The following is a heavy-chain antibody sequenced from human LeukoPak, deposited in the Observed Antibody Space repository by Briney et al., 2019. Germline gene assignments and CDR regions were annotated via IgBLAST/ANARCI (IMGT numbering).Heavy chain of an antibody. D-gene: IGHD2-15*01. Sequence: ASVKVSCKASGYTLTGYYMHWGRQAPGQGLEWMGRINPNSGDTNYAQKFQGRVTMTRDTSISTAYMEVSRLRSDDTALYYCFSYGSGSGASCYSGSFDYWGQGTPVTVSS. V-gene: IGHV1-2*06. J-gene: IGHJ4*02. CDR3: FSYGSGSGASCYSGSFDY. CDR1: GYTLTGYY. CDR2: INPNSGDT.